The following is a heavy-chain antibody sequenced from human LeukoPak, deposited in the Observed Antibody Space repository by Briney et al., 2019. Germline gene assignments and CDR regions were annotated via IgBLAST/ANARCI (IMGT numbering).Heavy chain of an antibody. CDR1: GGSISSYY. Sequence: SETLSLTCTVSGGSISSYYWSWIRQPPGKGLEWIGYIYYRGSTNYNPSLKSRVTISVDTSKNQFSLKLSSVTAADTAVYYCARHFREVEWYGEFDYWGQGTLVTVSS. CDR2: IYYRGST. CDR3: ARHFREVEWYGEFDY. D-gene: IGHD3-10*01. J-gene: IGHJ4*02. V-gene: IGHV4-59*08.